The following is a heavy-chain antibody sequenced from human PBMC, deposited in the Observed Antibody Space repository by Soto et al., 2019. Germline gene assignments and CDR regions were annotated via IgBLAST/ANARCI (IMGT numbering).Heavy chain of an antibody. CDR3: ARARIAALKNWFDP. D-gene: IGHD6-13*01. CDR1: GGSFSGYY. V-gene: IGHV4-34*01. Sequence: PSETLSLTCAVYGGSFSGYYWSWIRQPPGKGLEWIGEINHSGSTNYNPSLKSRVTISVDTSKNQFSLKLSSVTAADTAVYYCARARIAALKNWFDPWGQGTLVTVSS. CDR2: INHSGST. J-gene: IGHJ5*02.